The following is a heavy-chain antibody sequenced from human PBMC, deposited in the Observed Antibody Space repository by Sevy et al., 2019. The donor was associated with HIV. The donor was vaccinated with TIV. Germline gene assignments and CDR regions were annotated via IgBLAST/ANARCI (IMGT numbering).Heavy chain of an antibody. D-gene: IGHD3-16*01. CDR1: QFTFSNYQ. CDR2: ISSSGDTI. V-gene: IGHV3-48*03. CDR3: GGGGFGGNFDY. Sequence: GGSLRLSCAASQFTFSNYQMNWVRQAPGKGLEWVSYISSSGDTIYYADSLKGRFTISRDNAKNSLYLQMSSLRAEDRAVYCWGGGGFGGNFDYWGQGTLVTVSS. J-gene: IGHJ4*02.